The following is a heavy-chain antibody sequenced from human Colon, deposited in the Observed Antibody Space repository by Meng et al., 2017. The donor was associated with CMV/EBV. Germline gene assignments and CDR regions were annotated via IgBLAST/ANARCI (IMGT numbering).Heavy chain of an antibody. V-gene: IGHV3-21*06. J-gene: IGHJ4*02. CDR3: ARGWPPDY. D-gene: IGHD6-13*01. Sequence: GGSLRLSCSTSGFTFSSYSLNWVRQAPGRGLEWVSSITHTSDTYYADSLKGRFTLSRDNAQNSAYLQMDSLTAEDTAIYYCARGWPPDYWGQGTLVTVSS. CDR2: ITHTSDT. CDR1: GFTFSSYS.